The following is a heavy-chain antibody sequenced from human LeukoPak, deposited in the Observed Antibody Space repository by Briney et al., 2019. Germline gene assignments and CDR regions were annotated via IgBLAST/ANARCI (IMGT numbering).Heavy chain of an antibody. CDR2: IYYSGSS. D-gene: IGHD3-9*01. CDR1: GGSISSYY. V-gene: IGHV4-59*01. J-gene: IGHJ4*02. CDR3: AARERLDWILY. Sequence: PSETLSLTCTVSGGSISSYYWSWIRQPLGKGLEWIGYIYYSGSSNHNPSLKSRVTMSVDTSKNQLSLNLTSVTAADTAVYYSAARERLDWILYWGQGTLVTVSS.